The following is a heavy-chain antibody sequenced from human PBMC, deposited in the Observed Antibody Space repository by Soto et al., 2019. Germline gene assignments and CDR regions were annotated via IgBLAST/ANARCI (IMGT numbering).Heavy chain of an antibody. V-gene: IGHV3-30*18. D-gene: IGHD3-3*01. CDR3: AKDFGPIRPLDY. CDR2: ISYDGSNK. J-gene: IGHJ4*02. Sequence: VGSLRLSCAASGFTFSSYGMHWVRQAPGKGLEWVAVISYDGSNKYYADSVKGRFTISRDNSKNTLYLQMNSLRAEDTAVYYRAKDFGPIRPLDYWGQGTLVTVSS. CDR1: GFTFSSYG.